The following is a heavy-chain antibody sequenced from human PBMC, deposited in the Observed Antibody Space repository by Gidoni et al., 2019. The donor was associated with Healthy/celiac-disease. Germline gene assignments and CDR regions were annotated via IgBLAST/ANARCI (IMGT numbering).Heavy chain of an antibody. V-gene: IGHV3-73*01. Sequence: AYAASVKGRFTISRDDSKNTAYLQMNSLKTEDTAVYYCTSRGGRITIDYWGQGTLVTVSS. D-gene: IGHD3-10*01. J-gene: IGHJ4*02. CDR3: TSRGGRITIDY.